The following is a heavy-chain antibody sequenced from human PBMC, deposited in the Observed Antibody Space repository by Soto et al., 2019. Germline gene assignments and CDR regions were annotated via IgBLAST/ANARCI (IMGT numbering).Heavy chain of an antibody. CDR3: AKDRNGYNNQVDY. CDR1: GFTFGNHG. Sequence: EVHLLESGGGLVQPGGSLRLSCSASGFTFGNHGMSWVRQAPGKGLEWVAAITGRGSYTYYADSVRGRFTISRDNAKNTLSLQMNSLSAEDTAIYYCAKDRNGYNNQVDYWGQGTLVTVSS. D-gene: IGHD5-12*01. J-gene: IGHJ4*02. CDR2: ITGRGSYT. V-gene: IGHV3-23*01.